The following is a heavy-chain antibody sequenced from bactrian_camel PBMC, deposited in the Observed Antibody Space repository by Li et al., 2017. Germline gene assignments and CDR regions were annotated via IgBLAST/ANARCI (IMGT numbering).Heavy chain of an antibody. J-gene: IGHJ4*01. D-gene: IGHD8*01. CDR1: GYPNRPNY. Sequence: VQLVESGGGSVLAGGSLRVSCQVSGYPNRPNYMAWFRQSTGGEREAVADLDHYGFSHFAKSVKGRFTISRDNAKNTMYLQMNSLIPEDTARYYCAFDPGASRCNDDAWTALTLGIFWGQGTQVTVS. CDR2: LDHYGFS. CDR3: AFDPGASRCNDDAWTALTLGIF. V-gene: IGHV3S53*01.